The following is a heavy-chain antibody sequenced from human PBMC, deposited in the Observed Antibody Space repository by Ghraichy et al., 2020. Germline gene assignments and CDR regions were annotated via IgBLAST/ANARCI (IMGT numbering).Heavy chain of an antibody. CDR3: AREGSGWYLKD. CDR1: GFTISGNY. D-gene: IGHD6-19*01. V-gene: IGHV3-53*01. J-gene: IGHJ4*02. Sequence: GGSLRLSCEGSGFTISGNYMNWVRQAPGKGLEWVSVIYSGGSTYYADSVKGRFTISRDNSKNTLYLQMNSLRAEDTAVYFCAREGSGWYLKDWGQGTLVTVSS. CDR2: IYSGGST.